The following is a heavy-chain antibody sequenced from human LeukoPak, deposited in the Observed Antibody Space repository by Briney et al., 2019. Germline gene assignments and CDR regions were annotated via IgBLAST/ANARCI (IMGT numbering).Heavy chain of an antibody. J-gene: IGHJ4*02. V-gene: IGHV4-30-2*01. D-gene: IGHD5-12*01. Sequence: SQTLSLTCAVSGGSISSGGYSWSWIRQPPGKGLEWIGYIYHSGSTYYNPSLKSRVTISVDRSKNQFSLKLSSVTAEDTAVYYCARVSWCGYNQCKFGPYFDYWGQGTLVTVSS. CDR3: ARVSWCGYNQCKFGPYFDY. CDR2: IYHSGST. CDR1: GGSISSGGYS.